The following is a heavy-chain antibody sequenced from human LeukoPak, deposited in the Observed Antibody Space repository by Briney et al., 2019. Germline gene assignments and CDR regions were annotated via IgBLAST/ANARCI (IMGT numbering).Heavy chain of an antibody. J-gene: IGHJ6*03. CDR3: ARVRVTIFGVFGNYYMDV. CDR2: INPNSGGT. Sequence: ASVKVSCKASGYTFTGYYMHWVRQAPGQGLEWMGWINPNSGGTTYAQKFRGRVTMTRDTSISTAYMELSRLRSDDTAVYYCARVRVTIFGVFGNYYMDVWGKGTTVTVSS. D-gene: IGHD3-3*01. CDR1: GYTFTGYY. V-gene: IGHV1-2*02.